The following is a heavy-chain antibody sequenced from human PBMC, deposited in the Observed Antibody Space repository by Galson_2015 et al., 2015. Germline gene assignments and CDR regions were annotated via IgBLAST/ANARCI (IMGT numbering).Heavy chain of an antibody. J-gene: IGHJ2*01. CDR2: VKQDGSEK. CDR1: GFTFSNYW. V-gene: IGHV3-7*03. Sequence: SLRLSCAASGFTFSNYWMAWVRQAPGKGLEWVANVKQDGSEKHYVDSVKGRFVISSDNAKNSVYLQLNNLRAEDTAVYYCTRGALQYWYFDLWGRGTLVTVSS. CDR3: TRGALQYWYFDL.